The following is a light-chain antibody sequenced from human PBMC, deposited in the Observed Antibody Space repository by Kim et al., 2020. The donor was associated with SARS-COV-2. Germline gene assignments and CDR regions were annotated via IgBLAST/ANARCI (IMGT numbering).Light chain of an antibody. CDR1: SCNIGRYY. Sequence: GQRITISCTGSSCNIGRYYVASSQQLPAATPNHVIYDSKPQPSGIPYECSGSKSCASTALGITGVLTGDEADYYCGTWDSSLSAWVFGGGTQLTVL. CDR3: GTWDSSLSAWV. J-gene: IGLJ3*02. V-gene: IGLV1-51*01. CDR2: DSK.